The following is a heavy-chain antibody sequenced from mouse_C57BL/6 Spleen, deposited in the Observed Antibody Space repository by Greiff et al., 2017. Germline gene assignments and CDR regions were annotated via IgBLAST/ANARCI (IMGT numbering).Heavy chain of an antibody. V-gene: IGHV1-19*01. CDR2: INPYNGGT. J-gene: IGHJ4*01. CDR1: GYTFTDYY. D-gene: IGHD1-1*01. Sequence: EVKLMESGPVLVKPGASVKMSCKASGYTFTDYYMNWVKQSHGKSLEWIGVINPYNGGTSYNQKFKGKATLTVDKSSSTAYMELNSLTSEDSAVYYCATYDGSSYDYAMDNWGQGTSVTVSS. CDR3: ATYDGSSYDYAMDN.